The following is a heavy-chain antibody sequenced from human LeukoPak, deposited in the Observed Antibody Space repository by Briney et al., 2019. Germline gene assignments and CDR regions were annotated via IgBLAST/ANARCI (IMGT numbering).Heavy chain of an antibody. V-gene: IGHV3-48*03. D-gene: IGHD5-24*01. J-gene: IGHJ4*02. CDR2: INPSGARI. Sequence: GGSLRLSCAASGFAFRNYWMGWVRQAPGGGLEWVSYINPSGARIYYADSVKGRFTISRDNAKNSLYLQMNSLRAEDTGVYYCSREGSDGYNFDYWGQGTLVTVSS. CDR1: GFAFRNYW. CDR3: SREGSDGYNFDY.